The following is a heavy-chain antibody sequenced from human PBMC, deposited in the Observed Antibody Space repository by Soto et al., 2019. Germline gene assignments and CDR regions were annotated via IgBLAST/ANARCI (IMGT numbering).Heavy chain of an antibody. CDR3: AKVTWSGWPAEYFQH. Sequence: EVQLLESGGGLVQPGGSLRLSCAASGFTFSSYAMSWVRQAPGKGLEWVSAISGSGGSTYYADSVKGRFTISRDNSKNTLYRQRNSLRAEDTAVYYCAKVTWSGWPAEYFQHWGQGTLVTVSS. CDR2: ISGSGGST. J-gene: IGHJ1*01. D-gene: IGHD6-19*01. V-gene: IGHV3-23*01. CDR1: GFTFSSYA.